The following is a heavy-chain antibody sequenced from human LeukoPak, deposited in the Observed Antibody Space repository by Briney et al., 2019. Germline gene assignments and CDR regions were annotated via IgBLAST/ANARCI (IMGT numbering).Heavy chain of an antibody. CDR1: GYTFTSYG. CDR2: ISAYNGNT. CDR3: ARGGWTPYYYYGMDV. D-gene: IGHD6-19*01. Sequence: ASVTVSCKASGYTFTSYGISWVRQAPGQGLEWMGWISAYNGNTNYAQKLQGRVTMTTDTSTSTAYMELRSLRSDDTAVYYCARGGWTPYYYYGMDVWGQGTTVTVSS. V-gene: IGHV1-18*01. J-gene: IGHJ6*02.